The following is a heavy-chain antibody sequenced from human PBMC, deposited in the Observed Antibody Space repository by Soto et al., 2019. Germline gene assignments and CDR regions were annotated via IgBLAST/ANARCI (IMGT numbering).Heavy chain of an antibody. CDR3: AKAKTPVTTEPHFDY. J-gene: IGHJ4*02. CDR1: GXTFDDYA. Sequence: SLGLSCAASGXTFDDYAIHWVRQAPGKGLEWVSGISWNSGSIGYADSVKGRFTISRDNAKNSLYLQMNSMRAEDTALYYCAKAKTPVTTEPHFDYWGQGTLGTVSS. D-gene: IGHD4-17*01. CDR2: ISWNSGSI. V-gene: IGHV3-9*01.